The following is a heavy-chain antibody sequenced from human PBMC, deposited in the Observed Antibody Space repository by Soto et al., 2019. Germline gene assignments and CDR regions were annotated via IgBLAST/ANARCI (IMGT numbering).Heavy chain of an antibody. CDR3: ARGLHYYDSSGYLSY. CDR1: GFTFSSYG. D-gene: IGHD3-22*01. V-gene: IGHV3-33*01. J-gene: IGHJ4*02. CDR2: IWYDGSNK. Sequence: GGSLRLSCAASGFTFSSYGMHWARQAPGKGLEWVAVIWYDGSNKYYADSVKGRFTISRDNSKNTLYLQMNSLRAEDTAVYYCARGLHYYDSSGYLSYWGQGTLVTVSS.